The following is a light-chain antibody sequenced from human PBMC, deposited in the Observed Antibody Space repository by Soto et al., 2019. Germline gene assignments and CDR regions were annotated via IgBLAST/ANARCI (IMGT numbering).Light chain of an antibody. Sequence: AIRMTQSPSSFSASTGVRVTITCRASQGISSYLAWYQQKPGKAPKLLIYAASTLQSGVPSRFSWSGSGTDFTLAISCLQSEDFATYYCQQYYSYPPTFGPGTKVDIK. V-gene: IGKV1-8*01. J-gene: IGKJ3*01. CDR3: QQYYSYPPT. CDR1: QGISSY. CDR2: AAS.